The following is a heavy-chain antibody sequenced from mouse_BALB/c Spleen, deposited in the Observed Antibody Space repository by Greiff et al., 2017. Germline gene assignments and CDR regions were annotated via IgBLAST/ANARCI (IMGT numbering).Heavy chain of an antibody. V-gene: IGHV5-6-5*01. CDR2: ISSGGST. Sequence: EVHLVESGGGLVKPGGSLKLSCAASGFTFSSYAMSWVRQTPEKRLEWVASISSGGSTYYPDSVKGRFTISRDNARNILYLQMSSLRSEDTAMYYCARGYGNSFFDYWGQGTTLTVSS. D-gene: IGHD2-1*01. CDR1: GFTFSSYA. CDR3: ARGYGNSFFDY. J-gene: IGHJ2*01.